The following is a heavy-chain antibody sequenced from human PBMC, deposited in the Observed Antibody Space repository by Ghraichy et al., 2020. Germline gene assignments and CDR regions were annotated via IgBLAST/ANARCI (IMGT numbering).Heavy chain of an antibody. Sequence: SETLSLTCTVSGGSISSGGYYWSWIRQHPGKGLEWIGYIYYSGSTYYNPSLKSRVTISVDTSKNQFSLKLSSVTAADTDMYYCARTDSSGYVFDYWGQGTLVTVSS. CDR3: ARTDSSGYVFDY. J-gene: IGHJ4*02. V-gene: IGHV4-31*03. CDR1: GGSISSGGYY. D-gene: IGHD3-22*01. CDR2: IYYSGST.